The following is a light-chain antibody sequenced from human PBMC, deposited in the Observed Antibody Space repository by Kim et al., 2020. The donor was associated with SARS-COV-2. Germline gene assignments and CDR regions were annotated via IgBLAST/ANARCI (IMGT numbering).Light chain of an antibody. J-gene: IGLJ2*01. Sequence: LTQPHSVSESPGKTVTISCTRSSGSIDDNYVQWYQQRPGGVPTTVIYEDDQRPSGVSDRFSSSIDNSSNSASLTISGLRTEDEADYYCQSYNRDNVIFGGETKVTVL. V-gene: IGLV6-57*04. CDR2: EDD. CDR1: SGSIDDNY. CDR3: QSYNRDNVI.